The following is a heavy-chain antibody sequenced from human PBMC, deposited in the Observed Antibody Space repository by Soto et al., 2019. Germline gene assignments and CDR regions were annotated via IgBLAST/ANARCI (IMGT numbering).Heavy chain of an antibody. J-gene: IGHJ6*02. CDR1: GGSISSGGYY. CDR3: ARGGYDILTGYYYYYGMDV. CDR2: IYYCGST. V-gene: IGHV4-31*03. Sequence: QVQLQESGPGLVKPSQTLSLTCTVSGGSISSGGYYWSWIRQHPGKGLEWIGYIYYCGSTYYNPSLKSRVTISVDTSKNQFSLKLSSVTAADTAVYYCARGGYDILTGYYYYYGMDVWGQGTTVTVSS. D-gene: IGHD3-9*01.